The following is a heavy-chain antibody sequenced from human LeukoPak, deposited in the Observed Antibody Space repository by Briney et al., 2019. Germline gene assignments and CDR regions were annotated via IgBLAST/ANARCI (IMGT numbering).Heavy chain of an antibody. CDR2: IYYSWNT. CDR3: ARVRGYSYDSSDFDY. J-gene: IGHJ4*02. V-gene: IGHV4-59*01. CDR1: GDSISYYY. Sequence: SETLSLTCTVSGDSISYYYWSWIRQPPGKGLEWIGKIYYSWNTNYNPSLKSRVTISVDTSKNQFSLKLSSVTAADTAVYYCARVRGYSYDSSDFDYWGQGTLVIVSS. D-gene: IGHD5-18*01.